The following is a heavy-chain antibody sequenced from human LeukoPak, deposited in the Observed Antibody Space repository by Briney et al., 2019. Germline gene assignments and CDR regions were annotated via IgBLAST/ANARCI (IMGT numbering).Heavy chain of an antibody. Sequence: GGPLRLFCAASGFTHKSYGMLWLRQAPGKRVEYVSALSSNGGRTYYANSVKGRFTISRDNSRNTLYLQMGSLRAEDMAVYYCATYYYDSGGFHFHHWGQGPLITVS. V-gene: IGHV3-64*01. CDR3: ATYYYDSGGFHFHH. J-gene: IGHJ1*01. D-gene: IGHD3-22*01. CDR1: GFTHKSYG. CDR2: LSSNGGRT.